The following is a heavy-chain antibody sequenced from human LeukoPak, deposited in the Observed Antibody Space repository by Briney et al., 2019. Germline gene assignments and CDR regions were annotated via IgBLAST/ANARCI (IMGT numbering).Heavy chain of an antibody. D-gene: IGHD3-3*01. V-gene: IGHV3-15*01. Sequence: GGSLRLSCAASGFTFSNAWMSWVRQAPGKGLEWVGHIKSKTDGGTTDYAAPVKGRFTISRDDSKNTLYLQMNSLKTEDTAVYYCTGLSITIFGVVNGDAFDIWGQGTMVTVSS. CDR3: TGLSITIFGVVNGDAFDI. CDR2: IKSKTDGGTT. J-gene: IGHJ3*02. CDR1: GFTFSNAW.